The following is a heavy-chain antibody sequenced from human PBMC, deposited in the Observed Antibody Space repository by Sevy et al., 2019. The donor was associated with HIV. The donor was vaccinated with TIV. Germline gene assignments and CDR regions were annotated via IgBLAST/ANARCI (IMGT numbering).Heavy chain of an antibody. D-gene: IGHD3-10*01. CDR3: AKDIAIRLRYYFDY. J-gene: IGHJ4*02. CDR1: GFTFDDYA. CDR2: ISWNSGSI. V-gene: IGHV3-9*01. Sequence: GGSLRLSCAASGFTFDDYAMHWVRQAPGKGLEWVSGISWNSGSIGYADSVKGRFTISRDNAKNSLYLQMNRLRAEDTALYYCAKDIAIRLRYYFDYWGQGTLVTVSS.